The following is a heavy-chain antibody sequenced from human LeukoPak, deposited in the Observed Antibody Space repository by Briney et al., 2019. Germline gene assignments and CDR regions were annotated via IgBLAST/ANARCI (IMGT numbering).Heavy chain of an antibody. CDR3: ARAESDFWSGYYADDY. J-gene: IGHJ4*02. CDR2: VFYNGAT. V-gene: IGHV4-39*07. Sequence: SETLSLTCIVSGGSISSSIYYWAWVRQPPGKGLEWIGTVFYNGATQYSPSLRSRVTISIDTSTNQFSLKLTSVTAADTALYYCARAESDFWSGYYADDYWGQGTLVTVSS. D-gene: IGHD3-3*01. CDR1: GGSISSSIYY.